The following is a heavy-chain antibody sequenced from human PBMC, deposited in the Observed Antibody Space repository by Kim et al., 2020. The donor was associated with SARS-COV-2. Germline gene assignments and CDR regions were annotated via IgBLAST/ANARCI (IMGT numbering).Heavy chain of an antibody. J-gene: IGHJ5*02. CDR3: AVSWFGEPEGWFDP. V-gene: IGHV4-31*03. Sequence: SETLSLTCTVSGGSISSGGYYWSWIRQHPGKGLEWIGYIYYSGSTYYNPSLKSRVTISVDTSKNQFSLKLSSVTAADTAVYYCAVSWFGEPEGWFDPWGQGTLVTVSS. CDR1: GGSISSGGYY. D-gene: IGHD3-10*01. CDR2: IYYSGST.